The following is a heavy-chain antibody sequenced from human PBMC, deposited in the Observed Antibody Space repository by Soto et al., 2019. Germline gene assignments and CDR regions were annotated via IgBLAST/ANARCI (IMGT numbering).Heavy chain of an antibody. CDR3: AKRTSGTTWGESDY. Sequence: GAEVKKPGDSVKVSCKTSGYIFSDYGINWVRQAPGRGLEWMGWISGYSGNANLAQKFQGRVTMTTDKSTRTAYMELRRLRSDDTAVYYCAKRTSGTTWGESDYWGQGTLVTVSS. J-gene: IGHJ4*02. CDR1: GYIFSDYG. V-gene: IGHV1-18*04. D-gene: IGHD4-17*01. CDR2: ISGYSGNA.